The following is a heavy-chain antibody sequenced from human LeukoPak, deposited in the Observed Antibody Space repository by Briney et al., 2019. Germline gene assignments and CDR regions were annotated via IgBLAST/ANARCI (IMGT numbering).Heavy chain of an antibody. J-gene: IGHJ1*01. Sequence: SETLSLTCTVSGGSISSGSYYWNWIRQPAGKGLEWIGRIYTSGSTNYNPSLKSRVTISVDTSKNQFSLKLSSVTAEDTAVYYCANSGSYYYPYFQHWGQGTLVTVSS. V-gene: IGHV4-61*02. D-gene: IGHD1-26*01. CDR3: ANSGSYYYPYFQH. CDR1: GGSISSGSYY. CDR2: IYTSGST.